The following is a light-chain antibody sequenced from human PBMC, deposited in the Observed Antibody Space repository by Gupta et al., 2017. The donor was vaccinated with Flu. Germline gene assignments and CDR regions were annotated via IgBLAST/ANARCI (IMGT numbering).Light chain of an antibody. Sequence: EIVLTQSPATLSLSPGERVTLACRASQGVGNYLAWYQQKPGQAPRLLIYDASNRATGIPARFSGSGSGTDFHTHIRSLEPEDFAVYYCLHRSNWPLTFGGGTNVEIK. V-gene: IGKV3-11*01. CDR1: QGVGNY. CDR3: LHRSNWPLT. J-gene: IGKJ4*01. CDR2: DAS.